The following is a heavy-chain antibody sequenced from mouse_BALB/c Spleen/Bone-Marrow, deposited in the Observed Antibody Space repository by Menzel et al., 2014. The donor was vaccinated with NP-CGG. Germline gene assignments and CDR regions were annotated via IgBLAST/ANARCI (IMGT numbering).Heavy chain of an antibody. CDR1: GFTSSSFA. CDR3: ARHSGSTSYYYTMDY. CDR2: ISSGGSYT. Sequence: EVKLVESGGGLVKPGGSLKLSCAASGFTSSSFAMSWVRQTPEKRLEWVATISSGGSYTYYPDSVKGRFTISRDNAKNTLYLQMSSLRSEDTAMYYCARHSGSTSYYYTMDYWGQGTSVTASS. V-gene: IGHV5-9-3*01. D-gene: IGHD1-1*01. J-gene: IGHJ4*01.